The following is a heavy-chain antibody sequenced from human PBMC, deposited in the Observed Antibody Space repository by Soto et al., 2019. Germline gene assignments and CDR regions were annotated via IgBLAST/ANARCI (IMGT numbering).Heavy chain of an antibody. CDR2: ISGSGGST. D-gene: IGHD3-10*01. CDR1: GFTFSSYA. V-gene: IGHV3-23*01. CDR3: AKDRGYYGSGSYYKDGLGAFDI. J-gene: IGHJ3*02. Sequence: GGSLRLSCAASGFTFSSYAMSWVRQAPGKGLEWVSAISGSGGSTYYADSVKGRFTISRDNSKNTLYLQMNSLRAEDTAVYYCAKDRGYYGSGSYYKDGLGAFDIWGQGTMVTVSS.